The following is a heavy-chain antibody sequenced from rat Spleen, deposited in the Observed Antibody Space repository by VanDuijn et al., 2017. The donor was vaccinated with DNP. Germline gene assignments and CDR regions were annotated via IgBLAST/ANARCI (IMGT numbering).Heavy chain of an antibody. J-gene: IGHJ2*01. CDR2: ISSGGNT. D-gene: IGHD1-3*01. Sequence: QVQLKESGPGLVQPSQTLSLTCTVSGFSLNSYGVSWVRQPPGKGLEWIAAISSGGNTYFNPLLTSRLSIRRDTSKSQVFLEVNSVQAEDTALYFCARSYGLDYWGQGVMVTVSS. V-gene: IGHV2S12*01. CDR3: ARSYGLDY. CDR1: GFSLNSYG.